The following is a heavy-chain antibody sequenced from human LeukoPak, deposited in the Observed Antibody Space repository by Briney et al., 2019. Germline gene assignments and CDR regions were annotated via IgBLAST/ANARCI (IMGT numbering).Heavy chain of an antibody. V-gene: IGHV3-23*01. J-gene: IGHJ4*02. CDR2: ISGSGGST. Sequence: GGSPRLSCAASGFTFSSYAMSWVRQAPGKGLEWVSVISGSGGSTYYADSVKGRFTISRDNSKNTLYLQMNSLRAEDTAVYYCAKERELVVTGNYFDYWGQGTLVTVSS. CDR1: GFTFSSYA. D-gene: IGHD6-19*01. CDR3: AKERELVVTGNYFDY.